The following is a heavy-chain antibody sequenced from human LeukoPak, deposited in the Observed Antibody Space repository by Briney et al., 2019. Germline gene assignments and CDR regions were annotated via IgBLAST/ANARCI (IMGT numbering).Heavy chain of an antibody. CDR2: FSIGGTLR. CDR1: GFAFRNYE. CDR3: ARGAARMVEIATIISFEY. Sequence: GGSLRLSCVASGFAFRNYEMNWVRQDPGKGLEWISLFSIGGTLRYYADSVKGRFTISRDNAKNSLYLQMNSLRAEDTAVYYCARGAARMVEIATIISFEYWGQGTLVTVSS. D-gene: IGHD5-24*01. V-gene: IGHV3-48*03. J-gene: IGHJ4*02.